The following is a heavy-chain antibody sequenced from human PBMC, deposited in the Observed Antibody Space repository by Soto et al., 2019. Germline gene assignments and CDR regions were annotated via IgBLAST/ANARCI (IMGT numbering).Heavy chain of an antibody. V-gene: IGHV3-23*01. Sequence: GGSLRLSCEASGFTFNTYAMSWVRQAPGKGLDWVSGIGGSGDTTYYADSVKGRFTISRDNSKNTLHLQMSSLRADDTAVYYCAKDGLDSSDGFDVWGQGTMVTVSS. CDR3: AKDGLDSSDGFDV. CDR2: IGGSGDTT. D-gene: IGHD4-17*01. CDR1: GFTFNTYA. J-gene: IGHJ3*01.